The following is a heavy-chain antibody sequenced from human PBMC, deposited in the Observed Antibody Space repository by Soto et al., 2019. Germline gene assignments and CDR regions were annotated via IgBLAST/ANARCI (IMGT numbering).Heavy chain of an antibody. Sequence: LSLTCTVSGGSVSSGSYYWSWIRQPPGKGLEWIGYIYYSGSTNYNPSLKSRVTISVDTSKNQFSLKLSSVTAADTAVYYCARGTQLLWFGELSHFDYWGQGTLVTVSS. J-gene: IGHJ4*02. CDR2: IYYSGST. CDR1: GGSVSSGSYY. V-gene: IGHV4-61*01. D-gene: IGHD3-10*01. CDR3: ARGTQLLWFGELSHFDY.